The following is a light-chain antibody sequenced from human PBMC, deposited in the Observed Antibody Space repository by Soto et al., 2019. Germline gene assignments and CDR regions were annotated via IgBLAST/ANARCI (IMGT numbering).Light chain of an antibody. Sequence: QSALTQPASVSGSPGQSITISCTGTSSDVGGYNSVSWYQQHPGKAPNVMIYEVSNRPSGVSNRFSGSKSGNTASLTISGLQAEDEADYYCSSYTSSSTLVFGGGTQLTVL. V-gene: IGLV2-14*01. J-gene: IGLJ3*02. CDR1: SSDVGGYNS. CDR3: SSYTSSSTLV. CDR2: EVS.